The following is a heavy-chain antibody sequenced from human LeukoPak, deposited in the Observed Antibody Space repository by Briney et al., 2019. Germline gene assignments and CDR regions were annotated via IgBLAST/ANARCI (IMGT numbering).Heavy chain of an antibody. J-gene: IGHJ3*02. CDR2: INHSGST. D-gene: IGHD7-27*01. V-gene: IGHV4-34*01. CDR1: GGSFSGYY. Sequence: SETLSLTCAVYGGSFSGYYWSWIRQPPGKGLEWIGEINHSGSTNYNPSLKSRVTISVDTSKNRFSLKLSSVTAADTAVYYCALTGVDAFDIWGQGTMVTVSS. CDR3: ALTGVDAFDI.